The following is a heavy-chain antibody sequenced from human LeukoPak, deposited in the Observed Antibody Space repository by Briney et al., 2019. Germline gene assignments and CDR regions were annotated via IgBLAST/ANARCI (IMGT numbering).Heavy chain of an antibody. CDR3: ARSLGGYSTDAVNDPYEF. V-gene: IGHV3-64*01. Sequence: GGSLRHSSARSGFTFCVYSMHWVRQAPGEGLEYVSAINPNGDSTYYANSAKGRFTISRDNSKNTLYLQMGSLRAEDMAMYYCARSLGGYSTDAVNDPYEFWGQGTLVTVSS. J-gene: IGHJ4*02. CDR1: GFTFCVYS. CDR2: INPNGDST. D-gene: IGHD5-12*01.